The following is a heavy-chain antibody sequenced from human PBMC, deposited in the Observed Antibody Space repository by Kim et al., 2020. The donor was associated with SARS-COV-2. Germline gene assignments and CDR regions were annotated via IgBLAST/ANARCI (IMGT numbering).Heavy chain of an antibody. CDR1: SGSISTYY. CDR2: IYYSGST. J-gene: IGHJ3*02. Sequence: SETLSLTCTVSSGSISTYYWSWIRQPPGTGLEWIGSIYYSGSTDYSPSLKSRVTISVDTSKNQFSLKLSSVTAADTAVYFCARHSRYSGYRDPFDIWGQGTMVTVSS. V-gene: IGHV4-59*08. D-gene: IGHD5-12*01. CDR3: ARHSRYSGYRDPFDI.